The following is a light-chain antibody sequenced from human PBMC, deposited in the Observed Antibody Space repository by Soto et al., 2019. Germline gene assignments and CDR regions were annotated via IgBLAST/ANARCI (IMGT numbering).Light chain of an antibody. CDR2: STS. CDR3: QQSYSTPQT. CDR1: QTIRTY. Sequence: DIPMTQSPSSLSASVGDRVTITCRASQTIRTYFNWYQQKPGKAPQLLIYSTSTLQTGVPSRFSGSGSGREFTLTISSLQPEDSATYFCQQSYSTPQTFGQGNTVEIK. J-gene: IGKJ1*01. V-gene: IGKV1-39*01.